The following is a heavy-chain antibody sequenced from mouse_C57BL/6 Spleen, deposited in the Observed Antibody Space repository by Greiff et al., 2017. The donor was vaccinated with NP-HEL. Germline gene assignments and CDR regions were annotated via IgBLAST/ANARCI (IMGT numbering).Heavy chain of an antibody. D-gene: IGHD2-2*01. CDR1: GYSITSCYY. CDR3: ARNRQGLPPDY. V-gene: IGHV3-6*01. CDR2: ISYDGSN. Sequence: EVKLQESGPGLVKPSQSLSLSCSVTGYSITSCYYWNLIRQSPGNKLEWMGYISYDGSNNYNPSFKNRISITRDTSKNQFFLKLNSVTTEDTATYYYARNRQGLPPDYWGQGTTLTVSS. J-gene: IGHJ2*01.